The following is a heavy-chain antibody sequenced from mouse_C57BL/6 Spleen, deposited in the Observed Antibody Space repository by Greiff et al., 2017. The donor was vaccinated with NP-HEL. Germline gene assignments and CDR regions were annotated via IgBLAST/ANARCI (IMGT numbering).Heavy chain of an antibody. CDR1: GYTFTSYW. D-gene: IGHD2-4*01. V-gene: IGHV1-55*01. CDR2: IYPGSGST. Sequence: QVQLQQSGAELVKPGASVKMSCKASGYTFTSYWITWVKQRPGQGLEWIGDIYPGSGSTNYNEKFKSKATLTVDTSSSTAYMQLSSLTSEYSAVYYCAREGDYDYGRRFAYWGQGTLVTVSA. CDR3: AREGDYDYGRRFAY. J-gene: IGHJ3*01.